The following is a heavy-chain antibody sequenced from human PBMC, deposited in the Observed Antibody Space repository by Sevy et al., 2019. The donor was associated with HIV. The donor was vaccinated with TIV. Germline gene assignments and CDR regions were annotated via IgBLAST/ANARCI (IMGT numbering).Heavy chain of an antibody. V-gene: IGHV3-15*01. Sequence: GGSLRLSCAASGFTFSNAWMSWVRQAPGKGLEWVGRIKSKTEGGTTDYAAPVKDRFTISRDDSKNTLYLQMNSLKTEDTAVYYCTTGVGATTSYYYYYMDVWGKGTTVTVSS. D-gene: IGHD1-26*01. CDR2: IKSKTEGGTT. CDR1: GFTFSNAW. J-gene: IGHJ6*03. CDR3: TTGVGATTSYYYYYMDV.